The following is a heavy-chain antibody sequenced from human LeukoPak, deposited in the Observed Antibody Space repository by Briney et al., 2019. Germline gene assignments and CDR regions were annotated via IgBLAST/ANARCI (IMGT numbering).Heavy chain of an antibody. CDR1: GFTFSNFW. Sequence: PGGSLRLSCAASGFTFSNFWMSWVRQAPGKGLEWVANIKHDGSEKYYVDSVKGRFTISRDNAKNSLNLQMNSLRAEDTAVYYCARGLTPTDWGLGTLVTVSS. V-gene: IGHV3-7*01. D-gene: IGHD1-14*01. CDR3: ARGLTPTD. J-gene: IGHJ4*02. CDR2: IKHDGSEK.